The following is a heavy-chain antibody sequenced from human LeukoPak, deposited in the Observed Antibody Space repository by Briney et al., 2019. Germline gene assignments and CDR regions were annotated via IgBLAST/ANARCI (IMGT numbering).Heavy chain of an antibody. J-gene: IGHJ4*02. CDR3: ARAFSPYYYDSSGYYPFDY. CDR2: ISYDGSNK. D-gene: IGHD3-22*01. V-gene: IGHV3-30*03. CDR1: GFTFSSYG. Sequence: GGSLRLSCAASGFTFSSYGMHWVRQAPGKGLEWVAVISYDGSNKYYADSVKGRFTISRDNSKNTLYLQMNSLRAEDTAVYYCARAFSPYYYDSSGYYPFDYWGQGTLVTVSS.